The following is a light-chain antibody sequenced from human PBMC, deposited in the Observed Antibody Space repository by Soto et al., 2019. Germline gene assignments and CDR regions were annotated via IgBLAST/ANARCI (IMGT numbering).Light chain of an antibody. V-gene: IGKV3-20*01. CDR3: QQYASSPRT. Sequence: EIVLTQSPGTLSLSPGEGATLSCRASQSVSSNYLAWYQQKPGQAPRLLFYLASSRATGIPDRFSGSGSGTVFTLTISRLEPEDFAVYYCQQYASSPRTFGQGTKVEIK. J-gene: IGKJ1*01. CDR1: QSVSSNY. CDR2: LAS.